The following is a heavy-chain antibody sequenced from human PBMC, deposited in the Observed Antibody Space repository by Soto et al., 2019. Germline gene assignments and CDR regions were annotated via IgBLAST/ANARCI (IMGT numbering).Heavy chain of an antibody. V-gene: IGHV1-3*01. D-gene: IGHD3-10*01. CDR3: ARDLAFGLSDY. CDR2: INADNGNT. Sequence: SVKVSCKASGYTFTIYAIHWVRQAPGQRLEWMGWINADNGNTKYSQKFQGRVSITRDTSATTAYMELSSLRSEDTAVFYCARDLAFGLSDYWGQGTLVTVSS. J-gene: IGHJ4*02. CDR1: GYTFTIYA.